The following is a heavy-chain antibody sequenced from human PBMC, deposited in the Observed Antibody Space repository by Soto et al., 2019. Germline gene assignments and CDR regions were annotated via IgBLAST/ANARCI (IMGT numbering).Heavy chain of an antibody. CDR1: GFTVHGNY. CDR3: ASARTYNYAFDF. D-gene: IGHD5-18*01. J-gene: IGHJ4*02. CDR2: VFSGGST. V-gene: IGHV3-53*01. Sequence: GGSLRLSCAPSGFTVHGNYMTWVRQASGKGLEWVSVVFSGGSTFYADSVKGRFTISRDTSKNTLSLQMNSLRAEDTAVYFCASARTYNYAFDFWGQGTLVTVSS.